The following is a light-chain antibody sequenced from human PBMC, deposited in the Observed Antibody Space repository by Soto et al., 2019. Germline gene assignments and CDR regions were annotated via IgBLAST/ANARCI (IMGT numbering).Light chain of an antibody. CDR1: SSNIGSYYD. Sequence: QSVLTQPPSVSGAPGQRVTIPCTGSSSNIGSYYDVHCYQQLPGTVPKLLIYGDNNRPSGVPDRFSGSKSGTSASLAITGLQAEYEADYYCQSYDSSLSHVVFGGGTKVTVL. J-gene: IGLJ2*01. V-gene: IGLV1-40*01. CDR2: GDN. CDR3: QSYDSSLSHVV.